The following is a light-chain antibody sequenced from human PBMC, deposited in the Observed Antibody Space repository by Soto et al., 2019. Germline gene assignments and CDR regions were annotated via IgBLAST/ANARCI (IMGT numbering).Light chain of an antibody. CDR3: QQYNNWPRT. V-gene: IGKV3-15*01. CDR1: QSVSSN. CDR2: GAS. J-gene: IGKJ3*01. Sequence: EIVMTQSPATLSVSPGERATLSCRASQSVSSNLAWFQHKPGQAPRLLIYGASTRATGIPARFSGSGSGTEFTLTISSLQSEDFAVYYWQQYNNWPRTFGPGTKVDIK.